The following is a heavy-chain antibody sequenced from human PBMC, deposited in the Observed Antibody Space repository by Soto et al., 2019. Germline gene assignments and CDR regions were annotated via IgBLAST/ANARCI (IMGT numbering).Heavy chain of an antibody. CDR2: INHSGRV. CDR1: GGSFSGHS. V-gene: IGHV4-34*01. D-gene: IGHD3-22*01. J-gene: IGHJ5*01. Sequence: SETLSLTCAVYGGSFSGHSWTWIRQSPGRGLEWIGDINHSGRVNYSPSLKSRVTISLDTSKNQFSLTLSAVTAADTAMYYCSTRAYDTNGYYRFDPWGQGTLVTVSS. CDR3: STRAYDTNGYYRFDP.